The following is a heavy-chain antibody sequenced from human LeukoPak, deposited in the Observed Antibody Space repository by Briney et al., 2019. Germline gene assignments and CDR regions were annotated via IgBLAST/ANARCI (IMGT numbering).Heavy chain of an antibody. CDR1: GFTFSSYA. V-gene: IGHV3-30*04. D-gene: IGHD2-15*01. CDR2: ISYDGSNK. J-gene: IGHJ4*02. CDR3: ARARGYCSGGSCYFLDY. Sequence: GGSLRLSCAASGFTFSSYAMHWVRQAPGKGLEWVAVISYDGSNKYYADSAKGRFTISRDNSKNTLYLQMNSLRAEDTAVYYCARARGYCSGGSCYFLDYWGQGTLVTVSS.